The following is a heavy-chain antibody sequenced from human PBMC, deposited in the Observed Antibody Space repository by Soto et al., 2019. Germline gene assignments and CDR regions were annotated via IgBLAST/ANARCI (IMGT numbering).Heavy chain of an antibody. Sequence: ASVKVSCKASGYTFTSYAMHWVRQAPGQRLEWMGWINAGNGNTKYSQKFQGRVTITRDTSASTAYMELSSLRSEDTAVYHCARDFRSYSSGWYIYWGQGTLVTVSS. CDR1: GYTFTSYA. CDR2: INAGNGNT. D-gene: IGHD6-19*01. J-gene: IGHJ4*02. CDR3: ARDFRSYSSGWYIY. V-gene: IGHV1-3*01.